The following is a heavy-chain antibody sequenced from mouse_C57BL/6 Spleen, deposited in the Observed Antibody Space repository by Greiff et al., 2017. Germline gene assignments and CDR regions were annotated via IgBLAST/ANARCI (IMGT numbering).Heavy chain of an antibody. J-gene: IGHJ2*01. CDR3: ARRGLYSFDY. Sequence: VQLQQPGAELVKPGASVKLSCKASGYTFTSYWMHWVKQRPGQGLEWIGMIHPNSGSTNYNEKFKGKATLTVDKSSSTAYMQLSSLTSEDSAVYYCARRGLYSFDYWGQGTTLTVSS. V-gene: IGHV1-64*01. CDR2: IHPNSGST. CDR1: GYTFTSYW. D-gene: IGHD3-3*01.